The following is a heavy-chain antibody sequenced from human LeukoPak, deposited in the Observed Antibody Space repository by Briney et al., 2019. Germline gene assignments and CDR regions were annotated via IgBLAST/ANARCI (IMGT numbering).Heavy chain of an antibody. CDR2: IKQDGSEK. D-gene: IGHD3-22*01. J-gene: IGHJ4*02. CDR3: AREREYYDSSGYYILFDY. CDR1: GFTFSSYW. V-gene: IGHV3-7*03. Sequence: GGSLRLSCAASGFTFSSYWMSWVRQAPGKGLEWVANIKQDGSEKYYVDSVKGRFTISRDNAKNSLYLQMNSLRSEDTAVYYCAREREYYDSSGYYILFDYWGQGTLVTVSS.